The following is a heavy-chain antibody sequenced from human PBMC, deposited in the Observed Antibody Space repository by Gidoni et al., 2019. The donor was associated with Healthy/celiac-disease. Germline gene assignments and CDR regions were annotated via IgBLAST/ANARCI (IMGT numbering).Heavy chain of an antibody. CDR2: IRSKAYGETT. Sequence: VQLVESGGGFVQRGRSLRLSCTASGFTVGGYAMSWVRQAPGKGLEWVGFIRSKAYGETTEYAASVKGRFTISRDDSKSIAYLQMNSLKTEDTAVYYCTRETSLYSSSTPLAYWGQGTLVTVSS. CDR3: TRETSLYSSSTPLAY. D-gene: IGHD6-6*01. CDR1: GFTVGGYA. J-gene: IGHJ4*02. V-gene: IGHV3-49*04.